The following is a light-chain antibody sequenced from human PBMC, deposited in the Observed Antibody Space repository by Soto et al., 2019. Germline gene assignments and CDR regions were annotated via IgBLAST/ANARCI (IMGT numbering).Light chain of an antibody. V-gene: IGLV1-40*01. CDR2: DSR. CDR3: QSYDSTLSGSVV. Sequence: QLVLTQPPSVSGAPGQRVTISCTGSSSDIGAGYAVNWYQQLTGTAPKLLIYDSRKRPSGVPDRFSASKSGPSASLAITGLQGEDEAVYYCQSYDSTLSGSVVFGGGTKLTVL. CDR1: SSDIGAGYA. J-gene: IGLJ2*01.